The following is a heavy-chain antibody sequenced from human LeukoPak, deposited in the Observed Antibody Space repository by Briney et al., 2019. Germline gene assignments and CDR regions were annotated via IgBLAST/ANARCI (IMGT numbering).Heavy chain of an antibody. Sequence: SVKVSCKASGDTFSSHVSWVRQAPGQGLEWVGGLIPVFGTTNYAEKFQGRVTITTDESTRTSYMELRSLKSDDTAVYYCARGKSGYDYGLDHWGQGILVIVSS. CDR2: LIPVFGTT. D-gene: IGHD5-12*01. CDR1: GDTFSSHV. J-gene: IGHJ4*02. V-gene: IGHV1-69*05. CDR3: ARGKSGYDYGLDH.